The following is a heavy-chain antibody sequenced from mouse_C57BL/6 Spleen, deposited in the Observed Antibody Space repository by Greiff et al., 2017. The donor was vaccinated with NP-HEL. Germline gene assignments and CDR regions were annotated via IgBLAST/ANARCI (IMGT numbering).Heavy chain of an antibody. CDR3: ARQNYYGNFDWYFDV. CDR2: INPNNGGT. D-gene: IGHD2-1*01. J-gene: IGHJ1*03. Sequence: EVQLQLSGPELVKPGASVKIPCKASGYTFTDYNMDWVKQSHGKSLEWIGDINPNNGGTIYNQKFKGKATLTVDKSSSTAYMELRSLTSEDTAVYYCARQNYYGNFDWYFDVWGTGTTVTVSS. V-gene: IGHV1-18*01. CDR1: GYTFTDYN.